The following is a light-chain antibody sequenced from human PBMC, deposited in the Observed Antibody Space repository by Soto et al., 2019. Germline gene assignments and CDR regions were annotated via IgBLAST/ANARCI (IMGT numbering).Light chain of an antibody. CDR2: SNN. V-gene: IGLV1-44*01. Sequence: QSVLTQPPSASGTPGQRVTICCSGSSSNIGSNTVNWYQQLPGTAPKVLIYSNNQRPSGVPDRFSGSKSGTSASLAISGLQSEDEADYYCAAWDDSLNGPVFGGGTKLTVL. CDR3: AAWDDSLNGPV. CDR1: SSNIGSNT. J-gene: IGLJ3*02.